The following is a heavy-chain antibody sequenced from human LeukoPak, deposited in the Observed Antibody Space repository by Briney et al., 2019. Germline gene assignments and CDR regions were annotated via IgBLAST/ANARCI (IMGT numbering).Heavy chain of an antibody. D-gene: IGHD6-19*01. V-gene: IGHV3-11*04. CDR3: ARDPSLALAGTPFDY. CDR1: GFIFSDYY. J-gene: IGHJ4*02. CDR2: ISNSGDSI. Sequence: PGGSLRLSCAASGFIFSDYYMNWLRQAPGKGPEWVSYISNSGDSIYYADSVKGRFTISRDNAKNLLYLQMNSLRADDTAVYYCARDPSLALAGTPFDYCGQGTRVTVSS.